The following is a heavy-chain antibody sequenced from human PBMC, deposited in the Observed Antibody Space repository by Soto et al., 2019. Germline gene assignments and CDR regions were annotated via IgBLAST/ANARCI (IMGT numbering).Heavy chain of an antibody. D-gene: IGHD3-10*01. CDR2: IKQDGSEK. CDR3: ARDGTSRGPPGVY. J-gene: IGHJ4*02. V-gene: IGHV3-7*05. CDR1: GFTFSSYW. Sequence: PGGSLRLSCAASGFTFSSYWMSWVRQAPGKGLEWVANIKQDGSEKYYVDSVKGRFTISRDNAKNSLYLQMNSLRAEDTAVYYCARDGTSRGPPGVYWGQGTLVTVSS.